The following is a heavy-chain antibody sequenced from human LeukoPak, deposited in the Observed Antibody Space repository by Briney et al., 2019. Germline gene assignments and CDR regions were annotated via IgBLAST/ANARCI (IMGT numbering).Heavy chain of an antibody. Sequence: PGGSLRLSCVASGFTLRSYVMNWVRQTPGKGLEWVSGINWNGGSTGYADSVKGRFTISRDSAKNSLYLQMNSLRAEDTALYYCARGRTHIVVVPAHVWGKGTTVTVSS. CDR3: ARGRTHIVVVPAHV. V-gene: IGHV3-20*04. CDR2: INWNGGST. D-gene: IGHD2-2*01. J-gene: IGHJ6*04. CDR1: GFTLRSYV.